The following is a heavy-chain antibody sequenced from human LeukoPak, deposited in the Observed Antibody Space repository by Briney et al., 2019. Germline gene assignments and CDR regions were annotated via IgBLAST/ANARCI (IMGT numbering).Heavy chain of an antibody. D-gene: IGHD6-19*01. CDR1: GGSISSGSYY. CDR2: IYTSGST. CDR3: ARVTAVAGIVDV. Sequence: PSETLSLTCTVSGGSISSGSYYWSWLRQPAGTGLEWIGRIYTSGSTNYNPSLKSRVTISVDTSKNQFSLKLSSVTAADTAVYYCARVTAVAGIVDVWGKGTTVTISS. J-gene: IGHJ6*04. V-gene: IGHV4-61*02.